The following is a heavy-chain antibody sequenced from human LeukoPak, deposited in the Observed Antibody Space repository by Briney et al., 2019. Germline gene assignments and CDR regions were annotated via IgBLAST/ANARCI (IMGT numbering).Heavy chain of an antibody. J-gene: IGHJ5*02. CDR3: ARFRAKNWFGP. CDR1: GASFSGHY. V-gene: IGHV4-34*01. Sequence: SETLPLTCGVYGASFSGHYWSWIRQSPGKGLEWIGEINHSGTTNYNPSLKSRFIISVDTPKKQFSLNLTSVTAADTAVYYCARFRAKNWFGPWGQGTLVTVSS. CDR2: INHSGTT.